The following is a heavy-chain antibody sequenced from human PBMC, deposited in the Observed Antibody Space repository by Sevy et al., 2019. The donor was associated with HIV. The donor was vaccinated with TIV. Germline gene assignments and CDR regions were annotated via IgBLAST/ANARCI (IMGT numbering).Heavy chain of an antibody. D-gene: IGHD1-26*01. CDR1: GFTFSNYA. J-gene: IGHJ4*02. CDR2: VSHDGSNE. V-gene: IGHV3-30-3*01. Sequence: GSLRIACVASGFTFSNYAMHWVRQAPGKGLDWVAVVSHDGSNEYYADSVKGRFTISRDNSKNTLYLQMNSLRGEDTAVYFCASRSGSYSGFDYWGQGTLVTVSS. CDR3: ASRSGSYSGFDY.